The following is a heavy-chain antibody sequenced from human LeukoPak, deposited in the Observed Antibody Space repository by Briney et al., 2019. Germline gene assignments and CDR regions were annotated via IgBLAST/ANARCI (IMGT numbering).Heavy chain of an antibody. CDR1: GFTFSDYY. CDR2: ITNSGSTI. V-gene: IGHV3-11*01. Sequence: PGGSLRLSCAASGFTFSDYYMSWSRQAPGKGLEWISYITNSGSTIYYADSVKGRFTVSRDNAKNSLYLQMNTLRAEDTAVYYCATHIAEATALHYWGQGTLVTVSS. CDR3: ATHIAEATALHY. J-gene: IGHJ4*02. D-gene: IGHD6-13*01.